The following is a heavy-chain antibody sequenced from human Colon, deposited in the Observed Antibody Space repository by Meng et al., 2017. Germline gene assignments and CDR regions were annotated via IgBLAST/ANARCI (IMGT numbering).Heavy chain of an antibody. Sequence: QLRLQESGPGLVRPSVTLSLTCTVSGGSVSSGIYYWSWIRQPPGKGLEWIGYIYYTGSTNYNPSLKSRVTISVDTSKNQFSLKLSSVTAADTAVYYCARGPLDYWGQGTLVTVSS. CDR1: GGSVSSGIYY. V-gene: IGHV4-61*01. CDR2: IYYTGST. CDR3: ARGPLDY. J-gene: IGHJ4*02.